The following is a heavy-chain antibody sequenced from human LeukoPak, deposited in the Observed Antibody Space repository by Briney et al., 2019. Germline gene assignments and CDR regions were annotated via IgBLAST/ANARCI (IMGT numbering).Heavy chain of an antibody. D-gene: IGHD5-24*01. CDR2: IYSGGST. CDR1: GFTVSSNY. CDR3: ARHPSGVATIMDC. V-gene: IGHV3-53*01. J-gene: IGHJ4*02. Sequence: GGSLRLSCAASGFTVSSNYMSWVRQAPGKGLEWVSVIYSGGSTYYADSVKGRFTISRDNPKNTLYLQVNSLRAEGTAVYYCARHPSGVATIMDCWGQGTLVTVSS.